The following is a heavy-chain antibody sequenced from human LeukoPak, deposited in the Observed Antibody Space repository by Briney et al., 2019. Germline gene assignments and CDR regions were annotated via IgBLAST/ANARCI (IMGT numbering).Heavy chain of an antibody. D-gene: IGHD2-21*02. V-gene: IGHV1-8*01. J-gene: IGHJ4*02. CDR3: ARGVGGYCGGDCSPFDY. CDR1: GYTFTSYD. CDR2: MNPNSGNT. Sequence: GAPVKVSCKASGYTFTSYDINWVRQATGQGLEWMGWMNPNSGNTGYAQKFQGRVTMTRNTSISTAYMELSSLRSEDTAVYYCARGVGGYCGGDCSPFDYWGQGTLVIVSS.